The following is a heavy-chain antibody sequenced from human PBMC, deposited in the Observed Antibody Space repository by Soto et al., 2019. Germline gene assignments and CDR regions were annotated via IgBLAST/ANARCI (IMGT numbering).Heavy chain of an antibody. J-gene: IGHJ4*02. CDR3: VRHAGDLDYFDY. D-gene: IGHD1-26*01. CDR1: GFTFSSYS. Sequence: EVQLVESGGGLVKPGGSLRLSCAASGFTFSSYSMNWVRQAPGKGLEWVSSITSASTYIYYADSVKGRFTISRDNAKNSLYLQMNSLRAEDTAVYYCVRHAGDLDYFDYWGQGTLVTVSS. CDR2: ITSASTYI. V-gene: IGHV3-21*01.